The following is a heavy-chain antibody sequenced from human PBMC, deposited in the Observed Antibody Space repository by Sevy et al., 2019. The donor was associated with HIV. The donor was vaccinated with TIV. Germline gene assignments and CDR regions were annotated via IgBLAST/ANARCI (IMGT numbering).Heavy chain of an antibody. D-gene: IGHD6-19*01. V-gene: IGHV1-2*02. Sequence: ASVNVSCKASGYTFTGYYMHWVRQAPGQGLEWMGWINPNSGGTNYAQKFQGRVTMTRDTSISTAYMELSRLRSDDTAVYYCARAGWAYYYYGMDVWGQGTTVTVSS. J-gene: IGHJ6*02. CDR1: GYTFTGYY. CDR2: INPNSGGT. CDR3: ARAGWAYYYYGMDV.